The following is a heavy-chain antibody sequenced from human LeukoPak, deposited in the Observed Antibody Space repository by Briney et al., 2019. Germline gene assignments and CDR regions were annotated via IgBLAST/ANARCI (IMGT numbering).Heavy chain of an antibody. V-gene: IGHV3-48*04. CDR2: ISTSTTTI. D-gene: IGHD3-16*01. Sequence: PGGSLRLSCEASGFTFSSYSMNWVRQAPGKGLEWISYISTSTTTIYYANSVKGRFTISRDNAKNSLYLQMNSLRAEDTAVYYCARGSGFTYAFTGRERTKSRLDYWGQGTLVTVSS. J-gene: IGHJ4*02. CDR1: GFTFSSYS. CDR3: ARGSGFTYAFTGRERTKSRLDY.